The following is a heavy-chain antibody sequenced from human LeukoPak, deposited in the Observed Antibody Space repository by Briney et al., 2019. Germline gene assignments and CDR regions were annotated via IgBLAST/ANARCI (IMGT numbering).Heavy chain of an antibody. V-gene: IGHV1-18*01. J-gene: IGHJ6*02. CDR1: GYTFTSYG. D-gene: IGHD1-7*01. Sequence: ASVKVSCKASGYTFTSYGISWVRQAPGQGREWMGWISAYNGNTNYAQKLQGRVTMTTDTSTSTAYMELRSLRSDDTAVYYCARETGTTPFDYYYYGMDVWGQGTTVTVSS. CDR2: ISAYNGNT. CDR3: ARETGTTPFDYYYYGMDV.